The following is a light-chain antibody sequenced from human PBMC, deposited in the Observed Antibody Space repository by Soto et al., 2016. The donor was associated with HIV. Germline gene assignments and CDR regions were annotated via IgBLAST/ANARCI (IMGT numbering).Light chain of an antibody. CDR3: NSRDNNGIHVV. Sequence: SSDLTQDPAVSVALGQTVSITCQGDTLRRYYASWYYQKPGQAPVLVMFDENNRPSGIPERFSGSRSGNTASLTITGAQAEDEAVYYCNSRDNNGIHVVFAGGTKLTVL. CDR2: DEN. V-gene: IGLV3-19*01. CDR1: TLRRYY. J-gene: IGLJ3*02.